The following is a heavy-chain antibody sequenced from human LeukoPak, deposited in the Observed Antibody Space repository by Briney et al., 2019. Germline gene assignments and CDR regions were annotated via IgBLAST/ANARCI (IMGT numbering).Heavy chain of an antibody. V-gene: IGHV3-23*01. J-gene: IGHJ4*02. CDR3: AKGLTGGEYSSSWFDY. Sequence: PGGSLGLSCAASGFIFSSYAMSWVRQAPGKGLEWVSVISGTSGSTYYADSVKGRFTISRDNSKNTLYLEMNSLRAEDTAVSYCAKGLTGGEYSSSWFDYWGQGTLVTVSS. D-gene: IGHD6-13*01. CDR2: ISGTSGST. CDR1: GFIFSSYA.